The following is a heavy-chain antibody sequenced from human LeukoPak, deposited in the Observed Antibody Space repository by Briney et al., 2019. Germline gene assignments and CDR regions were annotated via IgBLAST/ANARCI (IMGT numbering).Heavy chain of an antibody. CDR1: GFTFSSYS. V-gene: IGHV3-21*01. Sequence: GGSLRLSCAASGFTFSSYSMNWVRQAPGKGLEWVSSISSSSSYIYYADSVKGRFTISRDNAKDSLYLQINSLRAEDTAVYYCARDMVPDGLDVWGQGTTVTVSS. CDR2: ISSSSSYI. D-gene: IGHD3-10*01. CDR3: ARDMVPDGLDV. J-gene: IGHJ6*02.